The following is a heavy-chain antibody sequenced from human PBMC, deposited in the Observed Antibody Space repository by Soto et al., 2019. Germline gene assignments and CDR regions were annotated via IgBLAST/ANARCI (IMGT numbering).Heavy chain of an antibody. V-gene: IGHV1-69*06. D-gene: IGHD6-19*01. J-gene: IGHJ5*02. CDR3: ARDIGIAVAKRANWFDP. Sequence: SVKVSCKASGGTFSSYAISWVRQAPGQGLEWMGGIIPIFGTANYAQKFQGRVTITADKSTSTAYMELSSLRSEDTAVYYCARDIGIAVAKRANWFDPWGQGTLVTVSS. CDR1: GGTFSSYA. CDR2: IIPIFGTA.